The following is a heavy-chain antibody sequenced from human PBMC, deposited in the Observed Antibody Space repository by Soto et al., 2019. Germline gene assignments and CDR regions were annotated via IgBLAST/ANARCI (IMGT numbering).Heavy chain of an antibody. V-gene: IGHV3-30*18. D-gene: IGHD5-12*01. CDR2: ISYDGSNK. J-gene: IGHJ4*02. Sequence: PGGSLRLSCAASGFTFSSYGMHWVRQAPGKGLEWVAVISYDGSNKYYADSVKGRFTISRDNSKNTLYLQMNSLRAEDTAVYYCAKGTGELDIVATPFDYWGQGXLLTVSS. CDR3: AKGTGELDIVATPFDY. CDR1: GFTFSSYG.